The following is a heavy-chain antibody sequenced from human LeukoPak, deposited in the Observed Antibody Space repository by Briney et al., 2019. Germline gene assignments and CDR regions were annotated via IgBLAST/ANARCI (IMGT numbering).Heavy chain of an antibody. V-gene: IGHV4-59*01. CDR1: GFSISSYY. J-gene: IGHJ5*02. CDR2: IYYSGST. Sequence: SETLSLTCTASGFSISSYYLSWIRQPPGKGLEWIGYIYYSGSTNYNPSLKSRVTISVYTSKNQFSLKLSSVTAADTAVYYCARGSSMRDWFDPWGQGTLVTVSS. D-gene: IGHD2-2*01. CDR3: ARGSSMRDWFDP.